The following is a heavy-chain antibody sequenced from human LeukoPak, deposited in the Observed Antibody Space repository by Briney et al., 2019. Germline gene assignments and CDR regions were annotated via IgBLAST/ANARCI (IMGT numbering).Heavy chain of an antibody. V-gene: IGHV3-9*01. J-gene: IGHJ4*02. D-gene: IGHD3-22*01. CDR1: GFTFDDYA. CDR3: AKGPRVWYDSSGYYDY. CDR2: ISWNSGSI. Sequence: GGSLRLSCAASGFTFDDYAMHWVRQAPGKGLEWVSGISWNSGSIGYADSVKGRFTISRDNAKNSLYLQMNSLRAEDTALYYCAKGPRVWYDSSGYYDYWGQGTLVTVSS.